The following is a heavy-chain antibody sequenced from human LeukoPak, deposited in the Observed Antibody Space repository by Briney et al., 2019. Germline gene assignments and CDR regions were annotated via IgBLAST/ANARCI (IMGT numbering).Heavy chain of an antibody. CDR2: ITGSGAYT. J-gene: IGHJ4*02. CDR3: AKVGGSGSYGDY. Sequence: GGSLRLSCTASGFTFNNYAMTWVRQAPGKGLEWVSAITGSGAYTNYADSVKGRFTISRDNSKNTIYLQMNSLRAEDTAIYYCAKVGGSGSYGDYWGQGTLVTVSS. CDR1: GFTFNNYA. V-gene: IGHV3-23*01. D-gene: IGHD3-10*01.